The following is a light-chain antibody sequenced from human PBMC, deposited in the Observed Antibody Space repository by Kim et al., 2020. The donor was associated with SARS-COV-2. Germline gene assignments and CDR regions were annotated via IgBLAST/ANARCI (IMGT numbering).Light chain of an antibody. V-gene: IGKV1-5*03. J-gene: IGKJ1*01. CDR3: QQYKSYPWT. Sequence: DIQMTQSPSTLSASVRDRVTITCRASQSISNWLAWYQQKPGKVPNLLIYQASTLESGVPSRFSGSGSGTEFTLAISSLQPDDFATYFCQQYKSYPWTFGQGTKVDIK. CDR2: QAS. CDR1: QSISNW.